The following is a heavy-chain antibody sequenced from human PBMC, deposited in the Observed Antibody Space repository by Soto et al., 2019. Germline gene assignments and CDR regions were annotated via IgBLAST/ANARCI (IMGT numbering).Heavy chain of an antibody. CDR2: MYYSGKT. CDR3: ARGGSGSRDYYYYGMAV. J-gene: IGHJ6*02. CDR1: GGSVSIGDHY. Sequence: SETLSLTCTVSGGSVSIGDHYWSWIRQQPGKGLEWIGYMYYSGKTYYNPSLKSRVTISVDTSKNQFSLKLSSVTAADTAVYYCARGGSGSRDYYYYGMAVWGQGTTVTVSS. V-gene: IGHV4-31*03. D-gene: IGHD3-10*01.